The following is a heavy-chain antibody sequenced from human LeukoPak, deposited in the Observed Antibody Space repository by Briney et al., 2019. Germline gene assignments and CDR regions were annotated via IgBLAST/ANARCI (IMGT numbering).Heavy chain of an antibody. Sequence: GGSLRLSCAASGFTFRSYWMHWVRQVPGKGLVWVSRINGDGTSTSYADSVKGRVTISRDNAKNTLYLQVNSLSPEDAAVYYCATDIGYTISSWGQGTLVIVSS. D-gene: IGHD6-6*01. CDR1: GFTFRSYW. CDR2: INGDGTST. J-gene: IGHJ4*02. CDR3: ATDIGYTISS. V-gene: IGHV3-74*01.